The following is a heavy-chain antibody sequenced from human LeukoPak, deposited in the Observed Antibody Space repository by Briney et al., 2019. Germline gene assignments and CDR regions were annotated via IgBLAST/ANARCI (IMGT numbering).Heavy chain of an antibody. CDR3: ANFLQPGRHLGYYYGMDV. CDR2: ISGSGGST. J-gene: IGHJ6*02. D-gene: IGHD2/OR15-2a*01. V-gene: IGHV3-23*01. CDR1: GFTFSSYA. Sequence: GGSLRLSCAASGFTFSSYAMSWVRQAPGKGLEWVSSISGSGGSTYYADSVKGRFTISRDNSKNTLYLQMNSLRAEDTAVYYGANFLQPGRHLGYYYGMDVWGQGTTVTVSS.